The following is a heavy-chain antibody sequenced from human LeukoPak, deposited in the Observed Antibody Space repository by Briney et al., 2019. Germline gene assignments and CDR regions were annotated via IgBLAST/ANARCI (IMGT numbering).Heavy chain of an antibody. V-gene: IGHV1-8*03. J-gene: IGHJ4*02. CDR2: MNPNSGNT. CDR1: GYTFTSYD. D-gene: IGHD3-22*01. CDR3: AREPYYYDSSGYSVDY. Sequence: ASVKVSCKASGYTFTSYDINWVRQATGQGLEWMGWMNPNSGNTGYAQKFQGRVTITRNTSISTAYMELSSLRAEDTAVYYCAREPYYYDSSGYSVDYWGQGTLVTVSS.